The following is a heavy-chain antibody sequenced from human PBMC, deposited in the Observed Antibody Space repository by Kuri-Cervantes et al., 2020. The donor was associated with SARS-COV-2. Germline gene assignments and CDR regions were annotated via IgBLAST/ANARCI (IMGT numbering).Heavy chain of an antibody. CDR1: GFTFSSYS. Sequence: GESLKISCAASGFTFSSYSMNWVRQAPGKGLEWVSYISSSSSTIYYADSVKGRFTISRDNAKNSLYLQMNSLRDEDTAVYYCAKEPPSNYGPAIYWGQGTLVTVSS. CDR3: AKEPPSNYGPAIY. D-gene: IGHD3-10*01. V-gene: IGHV3-48*02. J-gene: IGHJ4*02. CDR2: ISSSSSTI.